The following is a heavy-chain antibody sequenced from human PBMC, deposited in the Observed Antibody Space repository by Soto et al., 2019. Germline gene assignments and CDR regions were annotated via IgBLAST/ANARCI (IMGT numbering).Heavy chain of an antibody. CDR2: IIDSGGST. CDR1: GFTFSSCA. CDR3: ARGRSYFYYYGVDV. V-gene: IGHV3-23*01. Sequence: EVQLLESGGGLVQPGGSLRLSCAASGFTFSSCAMGWVRQAPGKGLEWVSDIIDSGGSTYYADSVKGRFTISRDNSKSPLKRQMNSQRAEDTALYYCARGRSYFYYYGVDVWGQGTTVTVSS. J-gene: IGHJ6*02.